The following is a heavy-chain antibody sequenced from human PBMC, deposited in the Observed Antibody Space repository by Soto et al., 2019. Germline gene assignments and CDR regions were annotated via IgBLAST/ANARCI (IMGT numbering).Heavy chain of an antibody. Sequence: ASVKVSCKASGYTFTGYYMHWVRQAPGQGLEWMGRINPNSGGTNYAQKFQGWVTMTRDTSISTAYMELSRLRSDDTAVYYCARARGYCSSTSCHPGYYYYYYMDVWGKGTTVTVSS. D-gene: IGHD2-2*01. V-gene: IGHV1-2*04. J-gene: IGHJ6*03. CDR2: INPNSGGT. CDR1: GYTFTGYY. CDR3: ARARGYCSSTSCHPGYYYYYYMDV.